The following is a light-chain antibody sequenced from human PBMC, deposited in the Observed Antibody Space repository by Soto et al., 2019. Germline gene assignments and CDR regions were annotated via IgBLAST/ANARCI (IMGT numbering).Light chain of an antibody. J-gene: IGKJ3*01. CDR3: HQSYSLPFT. Sequence: DIQMTQSPSSLSASVGDRVTITCRTSQSISTYLNWYQQKPGRAPKVLIYLAFSLQTGVPSRFSGSGSGTDFTLTISSLQPEDFATYYCHQSYSLPFTFGPGTKLDIE. CDR1: QSISTY. CDR2: LAF. V-gene: IGKV1-39*01.